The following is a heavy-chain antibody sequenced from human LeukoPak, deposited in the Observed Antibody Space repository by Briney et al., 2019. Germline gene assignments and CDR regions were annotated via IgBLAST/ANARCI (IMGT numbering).Heavy chain of an antibody. CDR3: ARGGDIASSVGSHFDY. V-gene: IGHV4-30-4*01. Sequence: SETLSLTCTVSGGSISSGGYYWRWIRQPPGKGLEWIGYISKSGGTYYNPSVSRRLTISRDTSKNQFSVRLSSVTAADTAVYYCARGGDIASSVGSHFDYWGQGSLVTVSS. CDR2: ISKSGGT. CDR1: GGSISSGGYY. J-gene: IGHJ4*02. D-gene: IGHD5/OR15-5a*01.